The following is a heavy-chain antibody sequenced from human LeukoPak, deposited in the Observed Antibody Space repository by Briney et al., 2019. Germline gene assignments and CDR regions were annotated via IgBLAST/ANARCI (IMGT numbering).Heavy chain of an antibody. CDR2: IKQGGSEK. V-gene: IGHV3-7*01. D-gene: IGHD5-18*01. Sequence: QPGGSLRLSCAASGFTFSSYWMSWVRRAPGKGLEWVANIKQGGSEKYYVDSVKGRFTISRDNAKNSLYLQMNSLRAEDTAVYYCAREGGYSPINYYYYYMDVWGKGTTVTVSS. J-gene: IGHJ6*03. CDR1: GFTFSSYW. CDR3: AREGGYSPINYYYYYMDV.